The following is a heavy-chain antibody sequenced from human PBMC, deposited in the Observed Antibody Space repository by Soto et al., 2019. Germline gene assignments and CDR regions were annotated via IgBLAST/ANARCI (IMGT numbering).Heavy chain of an antibody. CDR1: GGSISSGGYY. Sequence: SETLSLTCTVSGGSISSGGYYWSWVRQHPGKGLEWIGYIYYSGSTYYNPSLKSRVTISVDTSKNQFSLKLSSVTAADTAVYYCARDRSRYDYGDYFDYWGQGTLVTVSS. J-gene: IGHJ4*02. CDR3: ARDRSRYDYGDYFDY. CDR2: IYYSGST. D-gene: IGHD4-17*01. V-gene: IGHV4-31*03.